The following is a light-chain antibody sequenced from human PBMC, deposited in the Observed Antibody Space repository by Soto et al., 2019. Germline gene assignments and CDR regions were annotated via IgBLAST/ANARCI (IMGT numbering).Light chain of an antibody. J-gene: IGKJ3*01. CDR1: QSVSSY. CDR2: DAS. V-gene: IGKV3-11*01. Sequence: EIVLTQSPATLSLSPGERATLSCRGSQSVSSYLAWYQQKPCQAPRLLIYDASNRATGIPARFSGSGSGTDFTPTISSLEPEDFAVYYCQQSSNWPRFTFGPGTKVDIK. CDR3: QQSSNWPRFT.